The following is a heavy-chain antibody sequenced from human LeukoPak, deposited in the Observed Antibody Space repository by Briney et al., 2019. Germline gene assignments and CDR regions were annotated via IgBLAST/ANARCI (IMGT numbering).Heavy chain of an antibody. CDR2: ISSSSSYI. CDR3: ARPYITSSGIDY. V-gene: IGHV3-21*01. CDR1: GFTFSDYS. D-gene: IGHD6-6*01. J-gene: IGHJ4*02. Sequence: GGSLRLSCAASGFTFSDYSMNWVRQAPGKGLEWVSSISSSSSYIYYADSVKGRFTISRDNAKNSLYLQVNSLRAEDTAVYYCARPYITSSGIDYWGQGTLVTVSS.